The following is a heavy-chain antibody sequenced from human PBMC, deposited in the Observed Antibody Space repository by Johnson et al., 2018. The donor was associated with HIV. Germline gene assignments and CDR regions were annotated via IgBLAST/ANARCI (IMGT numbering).Heavy chain of an antibody. Sequence: EVQLVESGGGLVKPGGSLRLPCAASGFTFDNAWMTWVRQAPGKGLEWVGHIKTKTDGGTTDYAAPVKGRFTISRDDSKNTLYLQMNSLKTEDTAVYYCTTDRGNGDYDAFDIWGQGTMVTVSS. V-gene: IGHV3-15*01. CDR1: GFTFDNAW. CDR3: TTDRGNGDYDAFDI. D-gene: IGHD4-17*01. CDR2: IKTKTDGGTT. J-gene: IGHJ3*02.